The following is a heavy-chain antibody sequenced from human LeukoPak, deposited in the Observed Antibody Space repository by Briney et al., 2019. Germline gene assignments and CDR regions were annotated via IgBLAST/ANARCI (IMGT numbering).Heavy chain of an antibody. CDR1: GGSISSSSYY. Sequence: SETLSLTCTVSGGSISSSSYYWSWIRQPAGKGLEWIGRIYTSGSTNYNPSLKSRVTMSVDTSKNQFSLKLSSVTAADTAVYYCARVSGRDGYNILDYWGQGTLVTVSS. V-gene: IGHV4-61*02. J-gene: IGHJ4*02. CDR2: IYTSGST. D-gene: IGHD5-24*01. CDR3: ARVSGRDGYNILDY.